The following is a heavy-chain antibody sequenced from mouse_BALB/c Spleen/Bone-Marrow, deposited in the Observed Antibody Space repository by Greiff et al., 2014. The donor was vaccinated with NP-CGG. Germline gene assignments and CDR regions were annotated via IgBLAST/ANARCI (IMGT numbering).Heavy chain of an antibody. D-gene: IGHD1-2*01. CDR1: GYTFTDYN. J-gene: IGHJ2*01. V-gene: IGHV1S29*02. CDR3: ARSRGTTATTYYFDY. Sequence: VQLQQPGPELVKPGASVKISCKASGYTFTDYNMHWVEQSHGKSLEWIVYIYPHNGGNGYNQKFKNKATLTVDSSSSTAYMELRSLTSEDSAVYYCARSRGTTATTYYFDYWGQGTTLTVSS. CDR2: IYPHNGGN.